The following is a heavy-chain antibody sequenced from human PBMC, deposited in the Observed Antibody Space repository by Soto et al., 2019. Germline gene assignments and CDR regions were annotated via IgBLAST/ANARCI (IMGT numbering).Heavy chain of an antibody. CDR3: ARGLAMTTVKRGYYYYGMDV. V-gene: IGHV1-18*04. CDR2: ISAYNGNT. CDR1: GYTFTSYG. J-gene: IGHJ6*02. Sequence: ASVEVCCKASGYTFTSYGISWVRQAPGQGLEWMGWISAYNGNTNYAQKLQGRVTMTTDTSTSTAYMELRSLRSDDTAVYYCARGLAMTTVKRGYYYYGMDVWGQGTTVTVSS. D-gene: IGHD4-17*01.